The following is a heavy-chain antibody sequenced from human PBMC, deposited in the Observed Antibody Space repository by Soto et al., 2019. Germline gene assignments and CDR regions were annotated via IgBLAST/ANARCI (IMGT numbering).Heavy chain of an antibody. CDR3: AKDPVEHLVTSFFDY. V-gene: IGHV3-23*01. Sequence: GGSLRLSCAASGFTFSSYAMSWVRQAPGKGLEWVSAISGSGGSTYYADSVKGRFTISRDNSKNTLYLQMNSLRAEDTAVYYSAKDPVEHLVTSFFDYWGQGTLFTVP. CDR2: ISGSGGST. D-gene: IGHD6-6*01. J-gene: IGHJ4*02. CDR1: GFTFSSYA.